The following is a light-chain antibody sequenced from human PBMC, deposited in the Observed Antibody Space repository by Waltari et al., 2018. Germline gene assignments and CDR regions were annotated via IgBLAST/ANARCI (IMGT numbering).Light chain of an antibody. CDR2: GTS. CDR3: HQYNNWPRELT. J-gene: IGKJ4*01. Sequence: EIIMTQSPAILSVSPGERATLSCRASQSVSSKLAWYQQKPGQAPRLLIYGTSTRATGIPARFSGSGSGIEFTLTITSLQSEDFAVYYCHQYNNWPRELTFGGGTKVEIK. CDR1: QSVSSK. V-gene: IGKV3-15*01.